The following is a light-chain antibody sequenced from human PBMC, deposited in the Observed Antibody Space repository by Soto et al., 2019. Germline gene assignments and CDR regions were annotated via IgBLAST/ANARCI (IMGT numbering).Light chain of an antibody. Sequence: EIEMTQSPATLSLAPGERVTLSCRASESVSTNLAWYQQKAGQAPRLLIYGASTRATGIPARFSGSGSGTEFTLTISSLQSEDFATYYCQQLNSYPLTFAQGTRREIK. J-gene: IGKJ5*01. V-gene: IGKV3-15*01. CDR1: ESVSTN. CDR2: GAS. CDR3: QQLNSYPLT.